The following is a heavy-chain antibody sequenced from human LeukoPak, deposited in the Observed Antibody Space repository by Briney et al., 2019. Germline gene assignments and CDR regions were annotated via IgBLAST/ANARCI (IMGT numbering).Heavy chain of an antibody. D-gene: IGHD6-13*01. CDR1: GGSISSYY. Sequence: SETLSLTCTVSGGSISSYYWSWIRQPPGKGLEWIGYIYYSGSTNYNPSLKSRVTISVDTSKNQFSLKLSSVTAADTAVYYCAREKRSWYSPTHYYFDYWGQGTLVTVSS. V-gene: IGHV4-59*01. J-gene: IGHJ4*02. CDR2: IYYSGST. CDR3: AREKRSWYSPTHYYFDY.